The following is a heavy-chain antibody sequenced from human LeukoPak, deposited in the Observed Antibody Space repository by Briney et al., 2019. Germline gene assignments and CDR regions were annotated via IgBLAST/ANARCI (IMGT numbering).Heavy chain of an antibody. V-gene: IGHV3-53*01. CDR3: ARDRPYGGLNGFDY. D-gene: IGHD4/OR15-4a*01. Sequence: GGSLRLSCLASGFSVNNDYMSWVRQAPGKGLEWVSVLHTYYNTYYADSVKGRFTISRDNSKNTLYLQMNSLRVEDTAVYYCARDRPYGGLNGFDYWGQGTLVTVSS. J-gene: IGHJ4*02. CDR2: LHTYYNT. CDR1: GFSVNNDY.